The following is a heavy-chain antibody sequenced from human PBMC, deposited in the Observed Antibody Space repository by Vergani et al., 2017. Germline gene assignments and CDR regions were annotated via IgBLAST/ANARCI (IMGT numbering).Heavy chain of an antibody. Sequence: QVQLQESGPGLVKPSETLSLTCTVSGGSISSYYWSWIRQPPGKGLEWIGYIYYSGSTYYNPSLKSLVTISVDTSKNQFSLKLSSVTAADTAVYYCALDHGQGEDGSGSPGGMDVWGQGTTVTVSS. CDR2: IYYSGST. D-gene: IGHD3-10*01. CDR1: GGSISSYY. V-gene: IGHV4-59*06. J-gene: IGHJ6*02. CDR3: ALDHGQGEDGSGSPGGMDV.